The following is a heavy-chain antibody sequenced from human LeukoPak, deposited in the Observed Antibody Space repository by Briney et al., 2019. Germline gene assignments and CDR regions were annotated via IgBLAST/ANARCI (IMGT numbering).Heavy chain of an antibody. CDR1: GLIFSSHH. V-gene: IGHV3-7*01. CDR2: IKPDGSEK. D-gene: IGHD2-2*01. Sequence: GGSLRLSCVASGLIFSSHHMNWVRQTPGKGLESVATIKPDGSEKYYVDSVKGRFTISRDNAKSSLYLQMNSLRAEDTGVYFCARMSSYCDYWGQGTLVTVSS. CDR3: ARMSSYCDY. J-gene: IGHJ4*02.